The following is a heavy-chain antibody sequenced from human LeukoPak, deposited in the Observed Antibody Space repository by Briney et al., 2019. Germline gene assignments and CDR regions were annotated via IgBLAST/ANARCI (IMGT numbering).Heavy chain of an antibody. Sequence: GGSLRLSCAASGFTFSIHWMHWVRQAPGKGLVWVSRVTGDGSSTIYADSVKGRFTISRDNAKNTLFLQMNSLKTEDTAVYYCARDQGYNFDLWGQGTLVTVSS. V-gene: IGHV3-74*01. J-gene: IGHJ4*02. CDR2: VTGDGSST. D-gene: IGHD5-24*01. CDR3: ARDQGYNFDL. CDR1: GFTFSIHW.